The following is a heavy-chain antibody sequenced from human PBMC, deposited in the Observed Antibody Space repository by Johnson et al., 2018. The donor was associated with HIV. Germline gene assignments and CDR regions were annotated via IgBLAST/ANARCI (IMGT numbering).Heavy chain of an antibody. V-gene: IGHV3-30*04. J-gene: IGHJ3*01. CDR2: ISYAGSNK. D-gene: IGHD1-26*01. CDR1: GFTFSSYA. Sequence: QMLLVESGGGLVNPGGSLRLSCAASGFTFSSYAMHWVRQAPGKGLEWVAVISYAGSNKYYADSVKGRFTISRDNSNNTLFLQMDSLRADDTAVYYCAREGVSGSYYDAFDLWGQGTMVTVSS. CDR3: AREGVSGSYYDAFDL.